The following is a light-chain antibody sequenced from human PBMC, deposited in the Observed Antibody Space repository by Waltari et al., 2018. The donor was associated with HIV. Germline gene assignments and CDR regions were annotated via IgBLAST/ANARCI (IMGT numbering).Light chain of an antibody. J-gene: IGLJ2*01. V-gene: IGLV1-44*01. CDR2: SNN. CDR1: SSNTGSNG. CDR3: ATLDDSLNGPI. Sequence: QSVLTQSPSASGTPGQRVTISCSGGSSNTGSNGVDWYQQFPGTAPKLLIYSNNQRPSGVPDRFSGSKSGTSASLAISGLQSEDEATYYCATLDDSLNGPIFGGGTRLTVL.